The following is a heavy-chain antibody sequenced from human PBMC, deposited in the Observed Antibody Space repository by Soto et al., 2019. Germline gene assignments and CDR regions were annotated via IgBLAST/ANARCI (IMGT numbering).Heavy chain of an antibody. Sequence: PSETLSLTCAVYGGSFSGYYWSWIRQPPGKGLEWIGEINHSGSTNYNPSLKSRVTISVDTSKNQFSLKLSSATAADTAVYYCARGDYGSGSNNWFDPWGQGTLVTVSS. CDR1: GGSFSGYY. J-gene: IGHJ5*02. CDR2: INHSGST. D-gene: IGHD3-10*01. V-gene: IGHV4-34*01. CDR3: ARGDYGSGSNNWFDP.